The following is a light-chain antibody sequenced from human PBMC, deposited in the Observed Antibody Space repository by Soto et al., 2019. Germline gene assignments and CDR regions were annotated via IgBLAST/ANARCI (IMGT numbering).Light chain of an antibody. V-gene: IGLV8-61*01. CDR2: STN. J-gene: IGLJ3*02. Sequence: QTVVTQEPSFSVSPGGTVTLTCGLSSGSVSTNYYPSWYQQHPGQDPRTLIYSTNTRSSGVPDRFSGSILGNRAALTITGAQADDESDYDCVLYMGGGIRVFGGGTKLTVL. CDR1: SGSVSTNYY. CDR3: VLYMGGGIRV.